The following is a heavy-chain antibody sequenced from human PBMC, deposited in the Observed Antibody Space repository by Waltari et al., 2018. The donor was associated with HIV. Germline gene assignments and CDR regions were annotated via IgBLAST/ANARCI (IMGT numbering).Heavy chain of an antibody. V-gene: IGHV1-2*04. CDR3: ARWAGTTNGLDS. CDR1: GCSLLDSC. CDR2: IHPRSGDT. J-gene: IGHJ4*02. Sequence: VHLVHSGAEGDKPRASVQGDWPASGCSLLDSCIHWVRRAPGQGLEWLGWIHPRSGDTKSAQKFQGWVTLTRDTSVNTAYMEVNRLRSADTAVYYCARWAGTTNGLDSWGRGTLITVFS. D-gene: IGHD2-8*01.